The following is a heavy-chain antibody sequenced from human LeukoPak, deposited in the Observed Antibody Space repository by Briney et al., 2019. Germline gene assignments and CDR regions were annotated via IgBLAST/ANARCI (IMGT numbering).Heavy chain of an antibody. CDR3: ASPPRDFWSGYYSDCYYYGMDV. V-gene: IGHV7-4-1*02. Sequence: ASVKVSCKASGYTFTSYAMNWVRQAPGQGLEWMGWINTNTGNPTYAQGFTGRFVFSLDTSVSTAYLQISSLKAEDTAVYYCASPPRDFWSGYYSDCYYYGMDVWGQGTTVTVSS. CDR1: GYTFTSYA. D-gene: IGHD3-3*01. J-gene: IGHJ6*02. CDR2: INTNTGNP.